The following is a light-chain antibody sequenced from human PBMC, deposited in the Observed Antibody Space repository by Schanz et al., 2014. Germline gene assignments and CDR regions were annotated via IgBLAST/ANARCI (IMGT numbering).Light chain of an antibody. J-gene: IGLJ3*02. Sequence: QSVLTQPPSASGTPGQRVTISCSGSSSNIGSNYVYWYQQLPGTAPKLLIYSNNQRPSGVPDRFSGSKSGTSASLAISGLRSEDEADYYCASWDDSLSAAHWVFGGGTKLTVL. CDR2: SNN. V-gene: IGLV1-47*02. CDR3: ASWDDSLSAAHWV. CDR1: SSNIGSNY.